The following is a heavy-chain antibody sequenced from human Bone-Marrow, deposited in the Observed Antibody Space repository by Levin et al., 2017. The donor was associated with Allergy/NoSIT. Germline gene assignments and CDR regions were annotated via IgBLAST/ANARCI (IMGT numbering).Heavy chain of an antibody. Sequence: WASVKVSCKASGYSFTGYYIQWVRQAPGQGLEWMGRINPNTGDTYTAQKFEGRVTMTRDTSISTAYMELSRLTSDDAAVYYCTRLLPGITVSGSGFDPWGQGTLVTVSS. CDR2: INPNTGDT. V-gene: IGHV1-2*06. D-gene: IGHD6-19*01. CDR1: GYSFTGYY. J-gene: IGHJ5*02. CDR3: TRLLPGITVSGSGFDP.